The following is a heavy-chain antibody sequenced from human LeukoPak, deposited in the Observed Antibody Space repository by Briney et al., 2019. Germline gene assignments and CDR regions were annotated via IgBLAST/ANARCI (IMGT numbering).Heavy chain of an antibody. CDR1: GDSISYSGYF. CDR2: VYYLGKT. CDR3: ARDHMAVTSFDQ. Sequence: SETLSLTCTVSGDSISYSGYFWGWIRQPPGKGLEWIGSVYYLGKTYYNPSLETRVTMSVDMSKNQFSLELTSVTAADTAVYYCARDHMAVTSFDQWGQGTLVTVSS. D-gene: IGHD5-24*01. V-gene: IGHV4-39*07. J-gene: IGHJ4*02.